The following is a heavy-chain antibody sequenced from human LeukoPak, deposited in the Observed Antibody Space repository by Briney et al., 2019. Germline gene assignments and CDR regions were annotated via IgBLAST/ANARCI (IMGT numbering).Heavy chain of an antibody. CDR2: ISGSGGST. D-gene: IGHD6-13*01. V-gene: IGHV3-23*01. Sequence: GGSLRLPCAASGFTFSSYAMSWVRQVPGKGLEWVSAISGSGGSTYYADSVKGRFTISRDNSKNTLYLQMNSLRAEDTAVYYCARCAYSSSNWFDPWGQGTLVTVSS. CDR1: GFTFSSYA. J-gene: IGHJ5*02. CDR3: ARCAYSSSNWFDP.